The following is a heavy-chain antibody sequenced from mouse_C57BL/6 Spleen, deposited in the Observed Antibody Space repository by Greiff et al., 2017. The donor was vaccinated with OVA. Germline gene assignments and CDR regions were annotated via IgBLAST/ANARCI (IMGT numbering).Heavy chain of an antibody. CDR3: ARGRRITTVVGYFDV. D-gene: IGHD1-1*01. Sequence: VQLKESGGGLVKPGGSLKLSCAASGFTFSSYAMSWVRQTPEKRLEWVATISDGGSYTYYPDNVKGRFTISRDNAKNNLYLQMSHLKSEDTAMYYCARGRRITTVVGYFDVWGTGTTVTVSS. CDR1: GFTFSSYA. CDR2: ISDGGSYT. V-gene: IGHV5-4*01. J-gene: IGHJ1*03.